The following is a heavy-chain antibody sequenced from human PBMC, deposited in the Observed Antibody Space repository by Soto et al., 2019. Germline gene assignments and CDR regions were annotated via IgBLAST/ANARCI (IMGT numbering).Heavy chain of an antibody. CDR2: LIHGGST. J-gene: IGHJ3*02. CDR1: GASLGGFH. CDR3: ARSPLGYDYVRQTWREVGDSFDI. V-gene: IGHV4-34*12. D-gene: IGHD3-16*01. Sequence: PSETLSLTCAIYGASLGGFHLTWLRQAPGKGLEWIGELIHGGSTNYNPSLKGRVSFSLDTSKNQFSLHLMSVTAADTAVYYCARSPLGYDYVRQTWREVGDSFDIWGRGTLVTVSS.